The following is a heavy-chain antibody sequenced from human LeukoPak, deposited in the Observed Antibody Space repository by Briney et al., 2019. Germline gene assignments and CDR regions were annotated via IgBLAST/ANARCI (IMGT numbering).Heavy chain of an antibody. V-gene: IGHV3-7*01. D-gene: IGHD6-19*01. CDR3: ARDTTETKYSSGWYGRLFDY. CDR2: IKQDGSEK. CDR1: GFTFSSYW. J-gene: IGHJ4*02. Sequence: GGSLRLSCAASGFTFSSYWMSWVRQAPGKGLEWVANIKQDGSEKYYVDSVKGRFTISRANAKNSLYLQMNSLRAEDTAVYYCARDTTETKYSSGWYGRLFDYWGQGTLVTVSS.